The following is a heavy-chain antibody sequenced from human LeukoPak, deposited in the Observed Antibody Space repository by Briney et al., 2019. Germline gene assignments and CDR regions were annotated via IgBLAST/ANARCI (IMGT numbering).Heavy chain of an antibody. J-gene: IGHJ4*02. CDR1: GGSFSGYY. Sequence: SETLSLTCAVYGGSFSGYYWSWIRQPPGKGLEWIGEINHNGSTNYNPSLKSRVTISVDTSKNQFSLKLSSVTAADTAVYYCARGYCSGGSCYSGGIFDYWGQGTLVTVSS. D-gene: IGHD2-15*01. V-gene: IGHV4-34*01. CDR3: ARGYCSGGSCYSGGIFDY. CDR2: INHNGST.